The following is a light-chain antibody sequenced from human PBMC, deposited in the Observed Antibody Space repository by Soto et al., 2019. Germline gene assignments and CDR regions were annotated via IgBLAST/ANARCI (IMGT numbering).Light chain of an antibody. Sequence: QPVRTQSSSASASLGSSVKLTCTLSSGHSTYIIAWHQQQPGKAPRYLMKLEGSGSYNKGSGIPDRFSGSSSGADRYLTISNLQFEDEADYYCETWDTNVVVFGGGTKLTVL. CDR2: LEGSGSY. CDR3: ETWDTNVVV. V-gene: IGLV4-60*02. J-gene: IGLJ2*01. CDR1: SGHSTYI.